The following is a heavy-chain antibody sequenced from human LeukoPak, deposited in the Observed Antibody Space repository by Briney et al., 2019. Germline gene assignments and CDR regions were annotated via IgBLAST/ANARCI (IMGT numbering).Heavy chain of an antibody. Sequence: GGSLRLSCAASGFTFSSYSMNWVRQAPGKGLEWVSYISSSSSTIYYADSVKGRFTISRDNAKNSLYLQMNSLRAEDTAVYYCGRGGGGRYCSSTSCYFDYWGQGTLVTVSS. J-gene: IGHJ4*02. V-gene: IGHV3-48*04. CDR3: GRGGGGRYCSSTSCYFDY. CDR2: ISSSSSTI. CDR1: GFTFSSYS. D-gene: IGHD2-2*01.